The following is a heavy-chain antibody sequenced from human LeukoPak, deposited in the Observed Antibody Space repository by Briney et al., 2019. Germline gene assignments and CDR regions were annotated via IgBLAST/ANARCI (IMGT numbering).Heavy chain of an antibody. J-gene: IGHJ6*02. Sequence: EASVKVSCKASGYTFTSYYMHWVRQAPGQGLEWMGIINPSGGSTSYAQKLQGRVTMTTDTSTSTAYMELRSLRSDDTAVYYCARVCSGGSCYSGYYGMDVWGQGTTVTVSS. V-gene: IGHV1-46*01. CDR3: ARVCSGGSCYSGYYGMDV. D-gene: IGHD2-15*01. CDR1: GYTFTSYY. CDR2: INPSGGST.